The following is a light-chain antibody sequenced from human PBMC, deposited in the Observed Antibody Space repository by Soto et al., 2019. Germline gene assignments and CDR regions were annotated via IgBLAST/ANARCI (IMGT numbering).Light chain of an antibody. CDR2: TTS. Sequence: EIVLTQSPATLSLSPGERATLSYRASQSVSKSLAWYQQKPGQAPRLLIYTTSNRATGIPARFSGSGSRTDFTLTISSLEPEDFAVYYCQQGNNWPLFTFGPGTKVDIK. CDR3: QQGNNWPLFT. CDR1: QSVSKS. J-gene: IGKJ3*01. V-gene: IGKV3-11*01.